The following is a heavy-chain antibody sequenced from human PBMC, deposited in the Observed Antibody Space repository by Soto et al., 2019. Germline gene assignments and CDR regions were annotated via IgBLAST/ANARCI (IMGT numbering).Heavy chain of an antibody. Sequence: PSETLSLTCTVSGGSISSYYWSWIRQPPGKGLEWIGYIYYSGSTNYNPSLKSRVTISVDTSKNQFSLKLSSVTAADTAVYYCARGGKSSSSAYYHYYGMDVWGQGTTVTVSS. CDR2: IYYSGST. J-gene: IGHJ6*02. D-gene: IGHD6-6*01. V-gene: IGHV4-59*01. CDR3: ARGGKSSSSAYYHYYGMDV. CDR1: GGSISSYY.